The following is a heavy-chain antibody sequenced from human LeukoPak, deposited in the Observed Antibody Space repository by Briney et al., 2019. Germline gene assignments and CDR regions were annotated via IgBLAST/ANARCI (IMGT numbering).Heavy chain of an antibody. CDR1: GYTFTSYG. V-gene: IGHV1-18*01. CDR2: ISAYNGNT. CDR3: ARDMITFTGGLDDNFEY. J-gene: IGHJ4*02. Sequence: ASVKVSCKASGYTFTSYGIVWVRQAPGQGLEWMGWISAYNGNTIYAQKLQGRVTMTTDTSTTTAYMELRSLRSDDTAVYYCARDMITFTGGLDDNFEYWGQGTLVTVSS. D-gene: IGHD3-16*01.